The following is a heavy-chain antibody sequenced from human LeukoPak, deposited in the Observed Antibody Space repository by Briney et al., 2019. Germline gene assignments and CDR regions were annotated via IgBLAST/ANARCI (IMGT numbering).Heavy chain of an antibody. V-gene: IGHV3-33*01. CDR1: GFTFSSYG. CDR2: ILNDGSQE. CDR3: ARDDALGDNALDI. J-gene: IGHJ3*02. D-gene: IGHD3-16*01. Sequence: PGRSLRLSCAASGFTFSSYGMHWVRQAPGKGLEWVAVILNDGSQEKYADSVKGRFTISGDNSKNTLFLQMNSLRAEDTAVYYCARDDALGDNALDIWGQGTVVTVSS.